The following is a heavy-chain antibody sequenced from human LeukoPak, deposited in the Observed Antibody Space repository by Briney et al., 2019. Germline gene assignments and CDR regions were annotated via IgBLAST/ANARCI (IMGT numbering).Heavy chain of an antibody. V-gene: IGHV4-34*01. D-gene: IGHD3-10*01. J-gene: IGHJ4*02. Sequence: SETLSLTCAVYGGSFSGYYWNWIRQPPGKGLEWIGEINHSGTTNYNPSLKSRVTILIDTSKNEFSLRLTSVTAADTAVYYCAREANYYGSGSYFEGTFDYWGQGSLVTVSS. CDR2: INHSGTT. CDR3: AREANYYGSGSYFEGTFDY. CDR1: GGSFSGYY.